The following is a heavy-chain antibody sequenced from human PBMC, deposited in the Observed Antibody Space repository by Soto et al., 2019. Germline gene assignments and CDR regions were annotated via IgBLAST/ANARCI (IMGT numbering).Heavy chain of an antibody. J-gene: IGHJ3*02. CDR2: INHSGST. Sequence: SETLSLTCAVYGGSFSGYYWSWIRQPPGKGLEWIGEINHSGSTNYNPSLKSRVTISVDTSKNQFSLKLSSVTAADTAAYYCARGLGARTADAFDIWGQGTMVT. CDR3: ARGLGARTADAFDI. D-gene: IGHD3-16*01. CDR1: GGSFSGYY. V-gene: IGHV4-34*01.